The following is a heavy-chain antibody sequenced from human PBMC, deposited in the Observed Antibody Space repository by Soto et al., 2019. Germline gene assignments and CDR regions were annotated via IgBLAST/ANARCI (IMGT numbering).Heavy chain of an antibody. CDR3: GGHRIEVVWRGFDF. J-gene: IGHJ4*02. CDR1: TDSSSFTNSY. CDR2: SSYNGGT. D-gene: IGHD3-10*01. Sequence: PSETLSLTCTVSTDSSSFTNSYWGWIRQPPGKGLQWIGRSSYNGGTFYNPSLKWRVAISFDTSRKQSSLQVPSVTAADTAVYFCGGHRIEVVWRGFDFWGQGSPVTVAS. V-gene: IGHV4-39*01.